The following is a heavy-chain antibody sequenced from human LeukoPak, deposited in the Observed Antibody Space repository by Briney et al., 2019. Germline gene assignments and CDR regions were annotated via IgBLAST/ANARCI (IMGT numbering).Heavy chain of an antibody. CDR1: GFSVSTKY. Sequence: GGSLRLSCAASGFSVSTKYMSWGRQAPGKGLEWVSIINVGGDTYYADSVKGRFTISRDTSKNTVYLQMDNLRAEDTAVYYCARGQGFLLDLWGQGTLVTVSS. CDR3: ARGQGFLLDL. V-gene: IGHV3-53*01. J-gene: IGHJ5*02. D-gene: IGHD3-10*01. CDR2: INVGGDT.